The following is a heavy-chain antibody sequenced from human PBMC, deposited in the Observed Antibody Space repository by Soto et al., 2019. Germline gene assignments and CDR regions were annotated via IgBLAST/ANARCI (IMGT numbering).Heavy chain of an antibody. CDR3: ARDRGIPGGMDV. D-gene: IGHD6-13*01. V-gene: IGHV3-13*01. Sequence: PWGSLRLSCAASGFTFSSYDMHWVRQATGKGLEWVSAIGTAGDTYYPGSVKGRFTISRENAKNSLYLQMNSLRAGDTAVYYCARDRGIPGGMDVWGQGTTVTVSS. J-gene: IGHJ6*02. CDR2: IGTAGDT. CDR1: GFTFSSYD.